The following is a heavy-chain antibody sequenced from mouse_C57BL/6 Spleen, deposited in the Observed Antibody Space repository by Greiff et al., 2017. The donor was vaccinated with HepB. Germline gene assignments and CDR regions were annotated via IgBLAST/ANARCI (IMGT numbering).Heavy chain of an antibody. J-gene: IGHJ4*01. D-gene: IGHD2-10*02. Sequence: EVKVVESGGGLVKPGGSLKLSCAASGFTFSDYGMHWVRQAPEKGLEWVAYISSGSSTIYYADTVKGRFTISRDNAKNTLFLQMTSLRSEDTAMYYCAKGYDYHAMDYWGQGTSVTVSS. V-gene: IGHV5-17*01. CDR2: ISSGSSTI. CDR1: GFTFSDYG. CDR3: AKGYDYHAMDY.